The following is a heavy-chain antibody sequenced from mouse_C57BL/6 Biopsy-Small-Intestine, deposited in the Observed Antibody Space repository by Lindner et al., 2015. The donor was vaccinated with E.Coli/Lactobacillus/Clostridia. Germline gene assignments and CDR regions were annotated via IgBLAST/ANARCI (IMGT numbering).Heavy chain of an antibody. J-gene: IGHJ4*01. CDR3: ARHPLYYSNPYYAMDY. Sequence: VQLQESGGDLVKPGGSLKLSCAASGFTFSSYGTSWVRQTPDKRLEWVATISSGGSYTYYPDSVKGRFTISRDNAKNTLYLQMSSLKSEDTAMYYCARHPLYYSNPYYAMDYWGQGTSVTVSS. D-gene: IGHD2-5*01. V-gene: IGHV5-6*01. CDR1: GFTFSSYG. CDR2: ISSGGSYT.